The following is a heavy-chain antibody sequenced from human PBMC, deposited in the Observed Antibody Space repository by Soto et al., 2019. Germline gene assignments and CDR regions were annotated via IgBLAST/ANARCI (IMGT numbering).Heavy chain of an antibody. V-gene: IGHV4-59*08. CDR1: GGYISGFY. CDR2: VYNTGST. CDR3: ARHSNDYRKSFDS. Sequence: SETLCLTCTVSGGYISGFYWRWFRKPPGKGLEWIASVYNTGSTSYSPSHKSRVTISLDTSKTQFSLKLSSVTAADSAVYFCARHSNDYRKSFDSWGQGSLVTVSS. J-gene: IGHJ4*02. D-gene: IGHD5-12*01.